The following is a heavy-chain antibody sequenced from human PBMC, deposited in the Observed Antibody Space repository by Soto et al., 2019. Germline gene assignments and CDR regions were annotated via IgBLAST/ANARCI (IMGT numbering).Heavy chain of an antibody. CDR2: IYYSGST. CDR1: GGSIRSGGYY. V-gene: IGHV4-31*03. CDR3: ARRDGYKIFDY. Sequence: QVQLQESGPGLVKPTQTLSLTCTVSGGSIRSGGYYWSWIRQHPWKGLEWIGYIYYSGSTYYNPSLKSRVNISVDTSKNQFSLKLSSVTAADTAVYYCARRDGYKIFDYWGHGTLVTGSS. D-gene: IGHD5-12*01. J-gene: IGHJ4*01.